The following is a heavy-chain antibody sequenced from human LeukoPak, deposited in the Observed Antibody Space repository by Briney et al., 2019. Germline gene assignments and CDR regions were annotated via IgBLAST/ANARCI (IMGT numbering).Heavy chain of an antibody. CDR3: ARDWGIGIDHRKYFDS. J-gene: IGHJ4*02. CDR1: GYSFITHY. Sequence: ASVKVSCKASGYSFITHYLHWVRQAPGQGLEWMGWINPNNGGSNYAQKFEGRVTMTSDTSFSTAYMQLSSLRSDDTAVYFCARDWGIGIDHRKYFDSRGQGTLVTVSS. CDR2: INPNNGGS. V-gene: IGHV1-2*02. D-gene: IGHD3-16*01.